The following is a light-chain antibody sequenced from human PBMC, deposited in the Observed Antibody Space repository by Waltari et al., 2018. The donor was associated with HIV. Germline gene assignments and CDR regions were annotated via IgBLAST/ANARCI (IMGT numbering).Light chain of an antibody. CDR2: EVD. V-gene: IGLV2-8*01. Sequence: QSVLTQPPSASGSPGQSVTISCTGTRSDVGGYTYVCWYQLRPGKAPKPIIYEVDNRPSGVPARFSGSKSGNPASLTVSGLQAEDEADYYCSSYAGSKTLGVFGGGTRLTVL. CDR1: RSDVGGYTY. J-gene: IGLJ3*02. CDR3: SSYAGSKTLGV.